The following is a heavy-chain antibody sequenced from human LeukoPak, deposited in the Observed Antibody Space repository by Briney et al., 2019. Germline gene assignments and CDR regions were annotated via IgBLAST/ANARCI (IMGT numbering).Heavy chain of an antibody. Sequence: ASVEVSCKASGYTFTSYDINWVRQATGQGLEWMGWMNPNSGNTGFAQKFQGRVTMTTNTSISTAYMELSSLRSEDAAVYYCASPIVVVVATTGVDAFDIRGQGTMVTVSS. CDR2: MNPNSGNT. D-gene: IGHD2-21*01. V-gene: IGHV1-8*01. J-gene: IGHJ3*02. CDR3: ASPIVVVVATTGVDAFDI. CDR1: GYTFTSYD.